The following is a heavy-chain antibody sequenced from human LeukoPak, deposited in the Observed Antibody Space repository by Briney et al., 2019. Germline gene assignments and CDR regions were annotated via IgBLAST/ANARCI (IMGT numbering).Heavy chain of an antibody. CDR1: GFTFSSYS. D-gene: IGHD3-22*01. CDR3: AKDRPMIVVVIGRHDAFDI. J-gene: IGHJ3*02. Sequence: PGGSLRLSCAASGFTFSSYSMNWVRQAPGKRLEWVSAISGSGGSTYYADSVKGRFTISRDNSKNTLYLQMNSLRAKDTAVYYCAKDRPMIVVVIGRHDAFDIWGQGTMVTVSS. CDR2: ISGSGGST. V-gene: IGHV3-23*01.